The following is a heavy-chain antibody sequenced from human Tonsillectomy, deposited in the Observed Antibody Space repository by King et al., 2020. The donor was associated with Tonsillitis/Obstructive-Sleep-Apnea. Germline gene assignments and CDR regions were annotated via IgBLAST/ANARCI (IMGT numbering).Heavy chain of an antibody. CDR2: INPNSGDT. CDR1: GYTFTGYY. V-gene: IGHV1-2*02. D-gene: IGHD2-15*01. Sequence: LQLVQSGAEVKKPGASVKVSCKASGYTFTGYYMHWVRQAPGQGLEWMGWINPNSGDTKYGQKFQGRVTMTRDTSNSTAYMELSRLRSDDTAVYYCARLVVVAATPVPYFGMDVWGQGTTVTVSS. J-gene: IGHJ6*02. CDR3: ARLVVVAATPVPYFGMDV.